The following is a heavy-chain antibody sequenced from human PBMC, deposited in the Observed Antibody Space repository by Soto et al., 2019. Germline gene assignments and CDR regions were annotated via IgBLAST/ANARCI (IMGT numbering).Heavy chain of an antibody. CDR3: ARKEKGGSLRYFDWLSYFDY. D-gene: IGHD3-9*01. J-gene: IGHJ4*02. CDR1: GGSFSGCY. Sequence: PSETLSLTCAVYGGSFSGCYWSWIRQPPGKGLEWIGEINHSGSTNYNPSLKSRVTISVDTSKNQFSLKLSSVTAADTAVYYCARKEKGGSLRYFDWLSYFDYWGQGTLVTVSS. V-gene: IGHV4-34*01. CDR2: INHSGST.